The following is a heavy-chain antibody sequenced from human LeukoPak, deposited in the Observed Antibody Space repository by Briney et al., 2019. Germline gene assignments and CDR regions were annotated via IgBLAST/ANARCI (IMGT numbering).Heavy chain of an antibody. CDR2: INGHNGNT. V-gene: IGHV1-18*01. J-gene: IGHJ4*02. Sequence: GASVKVSSKXSGYTFTTYGISWVRQAPGQALGWMGWINGHNGNTHYAQNLQDRITMTTDTSSTTVYMDLRSLKSDDTAVYDCARAPSAHWPSDYWGQGTLVT. D-gene: IGHD1-1*01. CDR1: GYTFTTYG. CDR3: ARAPSAHWPSDY.